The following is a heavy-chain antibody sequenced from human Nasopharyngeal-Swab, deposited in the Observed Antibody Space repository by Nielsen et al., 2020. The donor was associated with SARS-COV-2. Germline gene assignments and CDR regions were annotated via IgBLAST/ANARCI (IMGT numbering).Heavy chain of an antibody. V-gene: IGHV3-48*03. CDR1: GFTFSSYE. D-gene: IGHD1-26*01. CDR2: ISSSGSTI. Sequence: GGSLRLSCAASGFTFSSYEMNWVRQAPGKGLEWVSYISSSGSTIYYADSVKGRFTISRDNAKNSLYLQMNSLRAEDTAVYYCAREGGATTELGLLFLVWGQGTLVTVSS. CDR3: AREGGATTELGLLFLV. J-gene: IGHJ4*02.